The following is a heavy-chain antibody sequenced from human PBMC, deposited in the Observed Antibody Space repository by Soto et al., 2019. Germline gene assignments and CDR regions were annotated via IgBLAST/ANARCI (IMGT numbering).Heavy chain of an antibody. CDR2: IRSKANSYAT. V-gene: IGHV3-73*01. CDR1: GFTFSGSA. D-gene: IGHD2-8*01. CDR3: TNTFRTYCTNGVCYDY. Sequence: LRLSCAASGFTFSGSAMHWVRQASGKGLEWVGRIRSKANSYATAYAASVKGRFTISRDDSKNTAYLQMNSLKTEDTAVYYCTNTFRTYCTNGVCYDYWGQGTLVTVSS. J-gene: IGHJ4*02.